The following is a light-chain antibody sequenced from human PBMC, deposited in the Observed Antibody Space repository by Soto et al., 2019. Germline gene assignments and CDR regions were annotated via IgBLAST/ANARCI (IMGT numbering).Light chain of an antibody. V-gene: IGKV1-33*01. Sequence: DIRMTQSPSSLSASVGDRVTITCQAGQDIKSNLNWFQQKSGKAPRLLVYDASNLETGVTSRFSGSGSGTDFTFTIRSLQPEDTATYFCQQYDNFPFTFGPGTKVDI. CDR3: QQYDNFPFT. CDR1: QDIKSN. CDR2: DAS. J-gene: IGKJ3*01.